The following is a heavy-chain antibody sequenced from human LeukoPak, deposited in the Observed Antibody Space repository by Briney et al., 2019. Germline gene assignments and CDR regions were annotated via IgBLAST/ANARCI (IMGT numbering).Heavy chain of an antibody. V-gene: IGHV3-21*01. Sequence: GGSLRLSCAASGFTFSSYAMSWVRQAPGKGLEWVSSISSSSSYIYYADSVKGRFTISRDNAKNSLYLQMNSLRAEDTAVYYCARDLRYCSGGSCFIYFDYWGQGTLVTVSS. CDR3: ARDLRYCSGGSCFIYFDY. CDR1: GFTFSSYA. CDR2: ISSSSSYI. D-gene: IGHD2-15*01. J-gene: IGHJ4*02.